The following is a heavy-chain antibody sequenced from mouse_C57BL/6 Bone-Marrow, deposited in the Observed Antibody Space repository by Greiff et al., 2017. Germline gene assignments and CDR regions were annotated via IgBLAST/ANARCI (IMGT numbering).Heavy chain of an antibody. CDR3: ARSDYYGSSYNFDY. Sequence: QVQLQQPGAELVMPGASVKLSCKASGYTFTSYWMHWVKQRPGQGLEWIGEIDPSDSYTNYNQKFKGKSTLTVDKSSSTAYMQLSSLTSEYSAVYYCARSDYYGSSYNFDYWGQGTTLTVSS. J-gene: IGHJ2*01. CDR2: IDPSDSYT. V-gene: IGHV1-69*01. CDR1: GYTFTSYW. D-gene: IGHD1-1*01.